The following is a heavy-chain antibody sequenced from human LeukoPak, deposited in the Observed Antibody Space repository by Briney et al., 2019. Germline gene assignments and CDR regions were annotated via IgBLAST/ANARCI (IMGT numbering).Heavy chain of an antibody. V-gene: IGHV4-59*08. CDR1: GGSISSYY. CDR2: IYYSGST. D-gene: IGHD4-17*01. CDR3: ARFGWDGDYGRRYYYYMDV. J-gene: IGHJ6*03. Sequence: SETLSLTCTVSGGSISSYYWSWIRQPPGKGLEWIGYIYYSGSTNYNPSLKSRVTISVDTSKNQFSLKLSSVTAADTAVYYCARFGWDGDYGRRYYYYMDVWGKGTTVTVSS.